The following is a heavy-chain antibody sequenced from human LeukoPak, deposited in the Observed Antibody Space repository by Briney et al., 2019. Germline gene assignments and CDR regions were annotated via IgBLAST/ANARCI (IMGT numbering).Heavy chain of an antibody. D-gene: IGHD2-21*02. CDR1: GFTFTDYY. Sequence: ASVKVSCKASGFTFTDYYIHWVRQAPGQGLEWMGYINPHSGGTSSPQKFQGRVAMTTDTSISSAYMELSRLISDDTAMYYCVREGNELLSKDFDYWGQGTLVTVSS. J-gene: IGHJ4*02. V-gene: IGHV1-2*02. CDR2: INPHSGGT. CDR3: VREGNELLSKDFDY.